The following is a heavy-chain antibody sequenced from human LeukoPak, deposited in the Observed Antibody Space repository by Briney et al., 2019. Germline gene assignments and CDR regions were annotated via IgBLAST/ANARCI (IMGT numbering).Heavy chain of an antibody. Sequence: PSETLSLXCTVSGGSISSYYWSWIRQPAGKGLEWIGRIYTSGSTNYNPSLKSRVTMSVDTSKNQFSLKLSSVTAADTAVYYCARAHGDYVADNWFDPWGQGTLVTVSS. CDR3: ARAHGDYVADNWFDP. CDR2: IYTSGST. D-gene: IGHD4-17*01. J-gene: IGHJ5*02. CDR1: GGSISSYY. V-gene: IGHV4-4*07.